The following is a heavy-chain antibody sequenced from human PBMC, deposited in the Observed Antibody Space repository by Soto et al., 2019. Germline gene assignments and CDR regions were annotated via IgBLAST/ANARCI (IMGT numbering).Heavy chain of an antibody. Sequence: PSETLSLTCTVSGGSISSGGYYWSWIRQHPGKGLEWIGYIYYSGSTYYNPSLKSRVTISVDTSKNQFSLKLSSVTAADTAVYYCARALDYGGNDAFDIWGQGTMVTVS. CDR2: IYYSGST. V-gene: IGHV4-31*03. CDR3: ARALDYGGNDAFDI. CDR1: GGSISSGGYY. J-gene: IGHJ3*02. D-gene: IGHD4-17*01.